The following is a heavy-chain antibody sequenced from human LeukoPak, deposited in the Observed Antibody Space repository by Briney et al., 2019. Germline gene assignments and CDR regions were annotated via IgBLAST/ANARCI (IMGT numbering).Heavy chain of an antibody. CDR3: ARDPSAWNGYFDY. V-gene: IGHV4-61*08. Sequence: SETLSLTCTVSGGSISSGDYYWSWIRQPPGKGLEWIGYIYYGGSTNYNPSLKSRVTISVDTSKNQFSLKLSSVSAADTAVYYCARDPSAWNGYFDYWGQGALVTVSS. D-gene: IGHD1-1*01. J-gene: IGHJ4*02. CDR1: GGSISSGDYY. CDR2: IYYGGST.